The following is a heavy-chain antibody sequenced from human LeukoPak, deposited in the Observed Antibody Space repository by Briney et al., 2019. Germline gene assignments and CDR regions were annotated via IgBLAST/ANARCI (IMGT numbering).Heavy chain of an antibody. J-gene: IGHJ4*02. D-gene: IGHD6-13*01. V-gene: IGHV2-5*02. CDR3: VHCPPRSSWFH. CDR2: IYWDDDK. CDR1: GFSLSSSGVG. Sequence: SGPTMVKLTQTLTLTCTFSGFSLSSSGVGVGWIRQPPGKALECLALIYWDDDKRYSPSLKSRLTITKDTSKNEVVLTMTSMDPVDTATYYCVHCPPRSSWFHWGQGTLVTVFS.